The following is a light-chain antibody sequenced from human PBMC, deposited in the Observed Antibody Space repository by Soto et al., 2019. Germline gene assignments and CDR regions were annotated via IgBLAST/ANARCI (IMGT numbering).Light chain of an antibody. V-gene: IGKV1-5*01. Sequence: DIQMTQSPSTLSASVGDRVTITCRASQSLSSWLAWYQQKPGKAPKLLIYDASSFESGVPSRFSGSGSGTEFTLTISSLQPDDFATYYCQQYNSYSLYTFGQGTKLEIK. J-gene: IGKJ2*01. CDR2: DAS. CDR1: QSLSSW. CDR3: QQYNSYSLYT.